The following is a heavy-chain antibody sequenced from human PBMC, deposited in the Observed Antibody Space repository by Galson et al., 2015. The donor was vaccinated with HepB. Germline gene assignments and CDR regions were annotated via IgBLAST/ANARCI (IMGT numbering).Heavy chain of an antibody. CDR1: GFYFSTYS. CDR3: ARTNGENRLPGDFGY. V-gene: IGHV3-21*01. D-gene: IGHD2-2*01. CDR2: INSGSTYR. J-gene: IGHJ4*02. Sequence: SLRLSCAASGFYFSTYSMNWVRQAPGKGLEWVSSINSGSTYRYYANSVKGRFTISRDNAENSLYLQMNSLGAEDTAVYYCARTNGENRLPGDFGYWGQGTLVTVSS.